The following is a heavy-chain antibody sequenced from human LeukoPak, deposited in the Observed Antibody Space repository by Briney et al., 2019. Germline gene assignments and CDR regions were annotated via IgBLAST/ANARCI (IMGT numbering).Heavy chain of an antibody. CDR3: ARKQQRPHYYYYMDV. D-gene: IGHD1/OR15-1a*01. Sequence: GGSLRLSCAVSGFTFRNYWMTWVRQAPGKGLEWVASIKQDGSEKYYVDSVKGRFTISRDNAKNSLYLQMSGLRAEDTAVYYCARKQQRPHYYYYMDVWGKGTTVTISS. CDR1: GFTFRNYW. J-gene: IGHJ6*03. CDR2: IKQDGSEK. V-gene: IGHV3-7*01.